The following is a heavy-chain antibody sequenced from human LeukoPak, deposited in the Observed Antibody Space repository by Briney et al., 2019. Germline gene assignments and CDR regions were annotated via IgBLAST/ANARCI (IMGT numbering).Heavy chain of an antibody. CDR1: GYTFTSYY. D-gene: IGHD4-23*01. V-gene: IGHV1-46*03. J-gene: IGHJ4*02. CDR3: ARDLEPFYGGKGEDY. Sequence: APVKVSCKASGYTFTSYYMHWVRQAPGQGLEWMGIINPSGGSTSYAQKFQGRVTMTRDTSTSTVYMELSSLRSEDTAVYYCARDLEPFYGGKGEDYWGQGTLVTVSS. CDR2: INPSGGST.